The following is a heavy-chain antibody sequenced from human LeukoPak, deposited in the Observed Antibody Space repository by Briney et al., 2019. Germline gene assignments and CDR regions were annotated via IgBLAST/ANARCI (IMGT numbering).Heavy chain of an antibody. CDR3: AKDIRSSWYYFQD. Sequence: PGGSLRLSCAASGFSFSNYAMTWVRQAPGKGLEWVSTISGSGDRTYYADSVKGRFTTSRDNSKNTLYVQMNSLRAEDTAVYYCAKDIRSSWYYFQDWGQGTLVTVSS. J-gene: IGHJ1*01. V-gene: IGHV3-23*01. CDR1: GFSFSNYA. CDR2: ISGSGDRT. D-gene: IGHD6-13*01.